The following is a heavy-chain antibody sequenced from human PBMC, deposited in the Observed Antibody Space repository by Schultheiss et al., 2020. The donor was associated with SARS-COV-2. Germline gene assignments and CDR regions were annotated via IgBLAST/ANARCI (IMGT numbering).Heavy chain of an antibody. D-gene: IGHD3-16*01. CDR1: GFTFSSYA. J-gene: IGHJ5*02. Sequence: GGSLRLSCAASGFTFSSYAMHWVRQAPGKGLEWVAVISYDGSNKYYADSVKGRFTISRDIFKNTLYLQMNSLRAEDTAVYYCARDGPAVFGFDPWGQGTLVTVSS. V-gene: IGHV3-30-3*01. CDR2: ISYDGSNK. CDR3: ARDGPAVFGFDP.